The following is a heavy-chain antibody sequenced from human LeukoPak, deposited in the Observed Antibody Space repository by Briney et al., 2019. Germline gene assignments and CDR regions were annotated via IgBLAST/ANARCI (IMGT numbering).Heavy chain of an antibody. CDR3: ARDLSGYGASDY. D-gene: IGHD3-22*01. J-gene: IGHJ4*02. CDR1: GGSISSGAYY. V-gene: IGHV4-31*03. Sequence: PSETLSLTCTVSGGSISSGAYYWSWIRQFSGRGLEWIAYIYHTGNTYYNPSLKSRLTISLDTSNNQFSLKLSSVTAADTAVYYCARDLSGYGASDYWGQGTLVTVSS. CDR2: IYHTGNT.